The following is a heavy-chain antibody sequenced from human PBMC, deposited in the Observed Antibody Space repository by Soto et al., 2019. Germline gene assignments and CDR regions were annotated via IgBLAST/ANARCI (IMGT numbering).Heavy chain of an antibody. CDR2: ISGSGGTT. J-gene: IGHJ4*02. Sequence: EVQLLESGGGLVQPGRSLRLSCAASGFTFSSYAMSWVRQAPGKGLEWVSAISGSGGTTYYADSVKGRFTISRANSKNTLFLQMNSLRAEDTAVYYCAKFFVETGGSSGWPWSFHYWGQGTLVTVSS. V-gene: IGHV3-23*01. CDR1: GFTFSSYA. D-gene: IGHD6-25*01. CDR3: AKFFVETGGSSGWPWSFHY.